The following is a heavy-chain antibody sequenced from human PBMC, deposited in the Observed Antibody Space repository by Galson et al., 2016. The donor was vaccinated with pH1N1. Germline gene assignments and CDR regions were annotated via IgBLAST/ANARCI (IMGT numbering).Heavy chain of an antibody. CDR3: SSISCGHDY. Sequence: SLRLSCAASGFTFSSYAMSWVRQTPGKGLEWVSGISGSGGNTYYADSVKGRFTVSRDNSKNTLSLQMSSLRAEDTAVYYCSSISCGHDYWGQGTLVTVSS. CDR1: GFTFSSYA. V-gene: IGHV3-23*01. J-gene: IGHJ4*02. D-gene: IGHD2-2*01. CDR2: ISGSGGNT.